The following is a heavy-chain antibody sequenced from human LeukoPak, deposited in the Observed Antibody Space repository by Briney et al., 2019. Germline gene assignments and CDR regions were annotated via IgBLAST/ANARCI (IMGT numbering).Heavy chain of an antibody. CDR3: AKDQYDYVWGSYRYTSDY. D-gene: IGHD3-16*02. CDR1: GFAFSDYY. J-gene: IGHJ4*02. CDR2: ISSSGSTI. Sequence: GGSLRLSCGASGFAFSDYYMSWIRQAPGKGLEWVSYISSSGSTIYYADSVKGRFTISRGNSKNTLYLQMNSLRAEDTAVYYCAKDQYDYVWGSYRYTSDYWGQGTLVTVSS. V-gene: IGHV3-11*01.